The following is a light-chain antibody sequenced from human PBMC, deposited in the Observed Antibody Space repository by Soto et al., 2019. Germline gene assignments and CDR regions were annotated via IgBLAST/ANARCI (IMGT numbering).Light chain of an antibody. CDR1: QSVSTY. CDR2: DAS. CDR3: QQRSNRPIT. V-gene: IGKV3-11*01. J-gene: IGKJ5*01. Sequence: EVVLTQSPATLSLSPGERATLSCGASQSVSTYLAWYQQKPGQAPRLLIYDASNRATGIPARFSGSGSGTDFTLTISSLEPEDFAVYYCQQRSNRPITFGQGTRLEIK.